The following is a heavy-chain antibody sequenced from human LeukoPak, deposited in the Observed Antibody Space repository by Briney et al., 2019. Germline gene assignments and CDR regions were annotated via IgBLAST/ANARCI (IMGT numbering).Heavy chain of an antibody. CDR3: GRERIVGATVDY. J-gene: IGHJ4*02. D-gene: IGHD1-26*01. V-gene: IGHV3-48*02. CDR1: GFTFSIYN. CDR2: ISSSSSAI. Sequence: GGSLRLSCAASGFTFSIYNMNWVRQAPGEWLGWVSYISSSSSAIYYADSVKGRFTISRDNAKTSLYLQMNSLRDEETVVYYCGRERIVGATVDYWGQGTLVTVSS.